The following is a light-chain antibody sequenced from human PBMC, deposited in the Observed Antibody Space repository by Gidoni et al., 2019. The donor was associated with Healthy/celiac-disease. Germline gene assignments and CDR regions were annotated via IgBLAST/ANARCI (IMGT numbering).Light chain of an antibody. CDR3: SSRRV. Sequence: QSALPQPAPVSGSPGQSITISCTGTSSDVGGYNYVSWYQQHPGKAPKLMIYEVSNRPSGVSNRFSGSKSGNTASLTISGLQAEDEADYYCSSRRVFGGGTKLTVL. CDR2: EVS. J-gene: IGLJ2*01. V-gene: IGLV2-14*01. CDR1: SSDVGGYNY.